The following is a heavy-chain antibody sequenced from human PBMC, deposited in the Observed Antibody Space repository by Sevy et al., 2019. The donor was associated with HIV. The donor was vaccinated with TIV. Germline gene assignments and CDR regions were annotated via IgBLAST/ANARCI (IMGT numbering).Heavy chain of an antibody. V-gene: IGHV4-61*01. Sequence: SETLSLTCTVSGGSVSSGSHYWSWIRQPPGKGLEWIGKIHYGGSINYNPSLRSRVTISVDTSKNQFSLKLRSVTAADTAVYYCARVQGGGAYYADYWGQGTLVTVSS. J-gene: IGHJ4*02. D-gene: IGHD3-22*01. CDR2: IHYGGSI. CDR1: GGSVSSGSHY. CDR3: ARVQGGGAYYADY.